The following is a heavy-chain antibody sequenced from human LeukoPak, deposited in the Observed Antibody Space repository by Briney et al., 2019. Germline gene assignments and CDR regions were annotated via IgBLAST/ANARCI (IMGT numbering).Heavy chain of an antibody. CDR3: AKDRYSGSYHGSDY. J-gene: IGHJ4*02. V-gene: IGHV3-30*02. Sequence: GGSLRLSCAPSVFTFSSYGMHWVRQAPGQGLEWVAFIRYDGSNKYYADSVKGRFTISRDNSKNTLYLQMNSLRAEDTAVYYCAKDRYSGSYHGSDYWGQGTLVTVSS. CDR2: IRYDGSNK. CDR1: VFTFSSYG. D-gene: IGHD1-26*01.